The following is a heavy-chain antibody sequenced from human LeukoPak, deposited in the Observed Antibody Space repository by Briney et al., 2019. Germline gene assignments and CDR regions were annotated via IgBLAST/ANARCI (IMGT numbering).Heavy chain of an antibody. CDR3: ARLRYFDWLLVPPDFDI. D-gene: IGHD3-9*01. Sequence: ASVKVSCKASGYTFTSYGISWVRQAPGQGLEWMGWISAYNGNTNYAQKLQGRVTMTTDTSTSTAYMELRSLRSDDTAVYYCARLRYFDWLLVPPDFDIWGQGTMVTVSS. V-gene: IGHV1-18*01. CDR2: ISAYNGNT. J-gene: IGHJ3*02. CDR1: GYTFTSYG.